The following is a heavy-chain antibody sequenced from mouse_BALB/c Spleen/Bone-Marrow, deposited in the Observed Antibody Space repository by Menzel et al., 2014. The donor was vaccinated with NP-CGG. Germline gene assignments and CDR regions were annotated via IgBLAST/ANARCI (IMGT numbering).Heavy chain of an antibody. CDR1: GFTFSSYY. Sequence: FFKLGGSLKLSWAASGFTFSSYYMSWVRQTPEKRLELVAAINSNGGSPYYPDTVKGRFTISRDNAKNSRYLQMSSLKSEGTPFYYCARSPYGNHFDYCAQSTTLTVSS. J-gene: IGHJ2*01. D-gene: IGHD2-10*02. CDR3: ARSPYGNHFDY. CDR2: INSNGGSP. V-gene: IGHV5-6-2*01.